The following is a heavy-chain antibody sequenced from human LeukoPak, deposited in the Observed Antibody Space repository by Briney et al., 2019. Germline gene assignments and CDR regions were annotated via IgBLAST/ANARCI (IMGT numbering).Heavy chain of an antibody. CDR3: ARLTIFGVVSDAFDI. D-gene: IGHD3-3*01. CDR1: GGSISSYY. Sequence: SETLSLTCTVSGGSISSYYWSWIRQPPGKGLEWIGYIYYSGSTNYNPSLKSRVTISVDTSKNQFSLKLSSVTAADTAVYYCARLTIFGVVSDAFDIWGQGTMVTVSS. CDR2: IYYSGST. V-gene: IGHV4-59*01. J-gene: IGHJ3*02.